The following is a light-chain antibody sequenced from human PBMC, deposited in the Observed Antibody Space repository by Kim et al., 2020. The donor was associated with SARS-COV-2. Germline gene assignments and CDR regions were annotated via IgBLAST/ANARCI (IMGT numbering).Light chain of an antibody. V-gene: IGKV1-27*01. CDR1: QGISSY. CDR2: AAS. Sequence: ASVGDRGTITCRASQGISSYLAWYQQKAGKVPKLLIYAASALQSGVPSRFRGSGSGTDFTLTISSLQPEDVATYYCQRYNSVPWTFGQGTKVDIK. J-gene: IGKJ1*01. CDR3: QRYNSVPWT.